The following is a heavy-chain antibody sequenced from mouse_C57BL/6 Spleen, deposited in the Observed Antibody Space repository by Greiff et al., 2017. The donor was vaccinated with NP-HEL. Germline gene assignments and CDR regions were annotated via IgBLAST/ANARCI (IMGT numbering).Heavy chain of an antibody. V-gene: IGHV5-17*01. CDR2: ISSGSGNT. CDR1: GFTFSDYG. CDR3: AKLFYAMDY. Sequence: EVKLMESGGGLVKPGGSLKLSCAASGFTFSDYGMHWVRQAPGKGLEWVAYISSGSGNTYYADTVQGRFTISGDNAKNTLFLQLTSLRSEDASMYYCAKLFYAMDYWGQGTSVTVSS. J-gene: IGHJ4*01.